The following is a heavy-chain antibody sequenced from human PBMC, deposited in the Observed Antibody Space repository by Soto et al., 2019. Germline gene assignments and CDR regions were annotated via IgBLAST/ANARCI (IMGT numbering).Heavy chain of an antibody. J-gene: IGHJ4*02. CDR3: ARTDGPLCDY. CDR2: INAGNGNT. Sequence: QVQLVQSGAEVKKPGASVKVSCKASGYTFTSYAMHWVRQAPGQRLEGMGWINAGNGNTKYSQKFQGRVTITRDTSSSTVYMELSSLRAGDTAVYYCARTDGPLCDYWGQGTLVPVSS. CDR1: GYTFTSYA. D-gene: IGHD4-17*01. V-gene: IGHV1-3*01.